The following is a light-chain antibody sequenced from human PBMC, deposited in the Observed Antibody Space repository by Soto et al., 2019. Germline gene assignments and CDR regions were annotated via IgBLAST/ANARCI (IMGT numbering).Light chain of an antibody. CDR1: QTVSKNY. J-gene: IGKJ5*01. CDR3: QQYAVSPIT. Sequence: EIVLTQSPVTLSLSPGEGATLSCRASQTVSKNYLAWYQQKAGQAPRLVIYAASTRATGIPGRFSGSGSGTDFTLTISRLEPEDFAVFYCQQYAVSPITFGQGTRLGL. CDR2: AAS. V-gene: IGKV3-20*01.